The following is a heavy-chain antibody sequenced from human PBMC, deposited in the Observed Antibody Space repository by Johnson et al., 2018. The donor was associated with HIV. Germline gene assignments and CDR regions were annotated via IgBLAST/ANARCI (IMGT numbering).Heavy chain of an antibody. V-gene: IGHV3-43D*03. CDR3: AKDLYSSSWTNDAFGI. D-gene: IGHD6-13*01. CDR2: IRWDGAIT. Sequence: VQLVESGGVVVQPGGSLRLSCAASGFTFDDYAMHWVRQAPGNGLEWVSLIRWDGAITHYADSVKGRFTISRDNSRTYLYLQMNGLRAEDTAVYHCAKDLYSSSWTNDAFGIWGQGTMVTVAS. CDR1: GFTFDDYA. J-gene: IGHJ3*02.